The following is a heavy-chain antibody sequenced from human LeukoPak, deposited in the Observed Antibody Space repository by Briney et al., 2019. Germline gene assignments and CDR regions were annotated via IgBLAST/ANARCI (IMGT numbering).Heavy chain of an antibody. CDR3: ARGSSGYDYAWFDP. Sequence: GGSLRLSCAASGFTFSSYEMNWVRQAPGKGLEWVSYISSSRSTIYYADSVKGRFTISRDNAKNSLYLQMNSLRAEDTAVYYCARGSSGYDYAWFDPWGQGTLVTVSS. J-gene: IGHJ5*02. D-gene: IGHD5-12*01. V-gene: IGHV3-48*03. CDR2: ISSSRSTI. CDR1: GFTFSSYE.